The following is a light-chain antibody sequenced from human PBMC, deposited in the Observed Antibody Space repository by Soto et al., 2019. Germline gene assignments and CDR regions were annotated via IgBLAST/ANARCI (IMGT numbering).Light chain of an antibody. CDR3: QQYVSSPLT. J-gene: IGKJ4*01. CDR2: GAS. Sequence: EIVLTQSPGTLSLSPGERATLSCRASQSVTSSYLGWYQQKPGQAPRLLIYGASSRATGIPDRFSGGGSGTDFTLTISRLEPEDFAVYYCQQYVSSPLTFGGGTKVDIK. V-gene: IGKV3-20*01. CDR1: QSVTSSY.